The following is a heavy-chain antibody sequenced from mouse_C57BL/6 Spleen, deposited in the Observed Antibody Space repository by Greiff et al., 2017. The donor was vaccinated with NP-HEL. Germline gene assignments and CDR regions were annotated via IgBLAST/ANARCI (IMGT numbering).Heavy chain of an antibody. CDR2: INPNNGGT. Sequence: EVQLQQSGPELVKPGASVKISCKASGYTFTDYYMNWVKQSHGKSLEWIGDINPNNGGTSYNQKFKGKATLTVDKSSSTAYMELRSLTSEDSAVYYCARTPVTVVPWYFDVWGTGTTVTVSS. CDR3: ARTPVTVVPWYFDV. D-gene: IGHD1-1*01. CDR1: GYTFTDYY. J-gene: IGHJ1*03. V-gene: IGHV1-26*01.